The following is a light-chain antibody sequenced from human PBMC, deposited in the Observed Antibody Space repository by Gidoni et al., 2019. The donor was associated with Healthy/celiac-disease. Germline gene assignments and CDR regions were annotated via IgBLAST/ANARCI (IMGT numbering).Light chain of an antibody. CDR2: AAY. CDR1: QSISSY. CDR3: QQSYSTPPVT. J-gene: IGKJ2*01. Sequence: DIQMTQSPSSLSASVGDRVTITCRASQSISSYLNWYQQKPGKATKLLIYAAYSLQSRVPSRFSGSGYGTDFTLTISSLQPEDFATYYCQQSYSTPPVTFGQGTKLEIK. V-gene: IGKV1-39*01.